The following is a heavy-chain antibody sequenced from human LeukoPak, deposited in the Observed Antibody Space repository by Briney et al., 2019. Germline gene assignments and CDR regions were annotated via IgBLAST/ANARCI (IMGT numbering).Heavy chain of an antibody. CDR2: ISAYNGIT. V-gene: IGHV1-18*01. J-gene: IGHJ6*02. CDR1: GYTFTSYV. D-gene: IGHD6-13*01. Sequence: GASVKVSCKASGYTFTSYVISWVRQAPGQGLEWMGWISAYNGITNYAQKLQGRVTMTTDTSTSTAYMELRSLRSDDTAVYYCARDGRSSSWTYYYYGMDVWGQGTTVTVSS. CDR3: ARDGRSSSWTYYYYGMDV.